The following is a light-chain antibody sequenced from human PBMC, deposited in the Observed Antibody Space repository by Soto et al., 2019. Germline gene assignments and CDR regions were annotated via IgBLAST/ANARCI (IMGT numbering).Light chain of an antibody. V-gene: IGKV3-20*01. CDR3: QQYRTSPPWLT. CDR1: QSVSRSY. Sequence: EIVLTQSPGTLSLSPGERATLSCRASQSVSRSYLAWYQQKPGQAPRLLIYGASSRAPGIPDRFSGSGSGTVFTLTFNIPERADYTAYYWQQYRTSPPWLTVGGGTKVEI. J-gene: IGKJ4*01. CDR2: GAS.